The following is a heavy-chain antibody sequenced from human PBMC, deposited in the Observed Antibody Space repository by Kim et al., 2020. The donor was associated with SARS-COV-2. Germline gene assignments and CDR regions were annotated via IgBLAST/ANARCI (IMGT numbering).Heavy chain of an antibody. J-gene: IGHJ4*02. CDR1: GFTFSSYA. CDR3: AKVTYYYDSSGYYYFDY. Sequence: GGSLRLSCAASGFTFSSYAMSWVRQAPGKGLEWVSAISGSGGSTYYADSVKGRFTISRDNSKNTLYLQMNSLRAEDTAVYYCAKVTYYYDSSGYYYFDYWGQGTLVTVSS. V-gene: IGHV3-23*01. D-gene: IGHD3-22*01. CDR2: ISGSGGST.